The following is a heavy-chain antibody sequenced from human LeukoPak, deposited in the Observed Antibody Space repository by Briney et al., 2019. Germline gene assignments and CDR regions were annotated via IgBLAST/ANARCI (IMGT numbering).Heavy chain of an antibody. CDR1: GFTFSSYS. D-gene: IGHD1-7*01. CDR3: ARMNYVSSGWGAPFDY. V-gene: IGHV3-21*01. Sequence: GGSLRLSCAASGFTFSSYSMNWGRQAPGKGLEWVSSISSSSSYIYYADSVKGRFTISRDNAKNSLYLQMNSLRAEDTAVYYCARMNYVSSGWGAPFDYWGQGTLATVSS. CDR2: ISSSSSYI. J-gene: IGHJ4*02.